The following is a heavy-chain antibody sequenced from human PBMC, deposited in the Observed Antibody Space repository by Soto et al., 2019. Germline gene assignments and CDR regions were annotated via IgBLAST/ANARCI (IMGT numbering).Heavy chain of an antibody. D-gene: IGHD3-10*01. CDR1: GGSICIRIFY. Sequence: PSETLSLTCAVCGGSICIRIFYWGWIGHPPGKGLEWIGYIYESGSTNSNPSLQSRVTISVETSKNQFYLNLSPVTAADTATYYCARARITLVREIIKYNMDIWGQGTTVTVSS. CDR3: ARARITLVREIIKYNMDI. CDR2: IYESGST. J-gene: IGHJ6*02. V-gene: IGHV4-61*05.